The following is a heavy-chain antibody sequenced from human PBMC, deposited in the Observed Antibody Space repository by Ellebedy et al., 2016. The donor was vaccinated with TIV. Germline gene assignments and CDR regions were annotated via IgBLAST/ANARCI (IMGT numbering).Heavy chain of an antibody. V-gene: IGHV3-7*01. CDR1: GFSFRSYW. Sequence: GGSLRLSCVASGFSFRSYWMSWVRQAPGKGLEWVANIYQDGSNQYYVDSVKGRSTISRDNANKSLFLQMNSLRGEDTAVYYCARRGSYGDYAVQINSWFDRWGRGTLVTVSS. J-gene: IGHJ5*02. D-gene: IGHD4-17*01. CDR2: IYQDGSNQ. CDR3: ARRGSYGDYAVQINSWFDR.